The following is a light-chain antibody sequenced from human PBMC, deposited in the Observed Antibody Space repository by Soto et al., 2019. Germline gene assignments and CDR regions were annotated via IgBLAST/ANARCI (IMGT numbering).Light chain of an antibody. CDR3: QQYGSSPRT. CDR2: GAS. Sequence: EIVLTQSAGTLSMSPGERATLSCRASQSISSNYLAWYQQKPGQAPRLLIYGASSRATGIPDRFSGSGSGTDFTLTISRLEAEDFAVYYCQQYGSSPRTFGQGTKVEFQ. V-gene: IGKV3-20*01. CDR1: QSISSNY. J-gene: IGKJ1*01.